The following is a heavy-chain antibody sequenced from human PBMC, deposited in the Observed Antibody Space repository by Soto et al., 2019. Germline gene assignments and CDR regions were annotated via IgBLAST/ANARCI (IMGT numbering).Heavy chain of an antibody. CDR2: IYYSGST. CDR3: ARRAHYYDSSGYYYGGAVVDY. Sequence: QVQLQESGPGLVKPSETLSLTCTVSGGSVSSGSYYWSWIRQPPGKGLEWIGYIYYSGSTNYNPSLKSRVTISVDTSKNQCSLKLSSVTAADTAVYYCARRAHYYDSSGYYYGGAVVDYWGQGTLVTVSS. V-gene: IGHV4-61*01. J-gene: IGHJ4*02. CDR1: GGSVSSGSYY. D-gene: IGHD3-22*01.